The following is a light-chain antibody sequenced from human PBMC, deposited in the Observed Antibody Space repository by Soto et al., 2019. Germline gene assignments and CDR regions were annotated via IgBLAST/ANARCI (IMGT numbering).Light chain of an antibody. V-gene: IGKV3-15*01. J-gene: IGKJ1*01. CDR1: QSVSNRY. CDR3: QQYADWPRT. CDR2: GAS. Sequence: IVFPQSPGNLCLSPGERSTLSFRASQSVSNRYLAWYQQKPGQAPRLLIYGASTRATGIPARFSGSGSGTEFTLTISSLQSGDFAVYYCQQYADWPRTFGQGTKVDIK.